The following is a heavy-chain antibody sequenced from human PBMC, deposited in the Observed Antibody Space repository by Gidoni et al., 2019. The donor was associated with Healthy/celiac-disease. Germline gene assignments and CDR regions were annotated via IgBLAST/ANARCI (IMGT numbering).Heavy chain of an antibody. D-gene: IGHD6-13*01. CDR1: GVTFSSYA. CDR3: ARRFQEYSSSYYGMDV. J-gene: IGHJ6*02. Sequence: QVQLVQSGAEVKKPGSSVKVSCKDSGVTFSSYAISWVRQAPGQGLEWMGRIIPILGIANYAQKFQGRVTITADKSTSTAYMELSSLRSEDTAVYYCARRFQEYSSSYYGMDVWGQGTTVTVSS. CDR2: IIPILGIA. V-gene: IGHV1-69*04.